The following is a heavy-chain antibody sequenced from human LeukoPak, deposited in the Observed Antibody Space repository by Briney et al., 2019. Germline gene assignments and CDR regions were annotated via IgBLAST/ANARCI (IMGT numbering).Heavy chain of an antibody. D-gene: IGHD2-15*01. J-gene: IGHJ4*02. Sequence: GGSLRLSCAASGFSFSSYPMSWVRQAPGKGLEWVSFVGVIAATTYYADSVKGRFPISRDNSKNTLFLQMNSLRAEDTSVYYCTKSQAASTLRSFDYWGQGTLVTVSS. CDR1: GFSFSSYP. CDR3: TKSQAASTLRSFDY. CDR2: VGVIAATT. V-gene: IGHV3-23*01.